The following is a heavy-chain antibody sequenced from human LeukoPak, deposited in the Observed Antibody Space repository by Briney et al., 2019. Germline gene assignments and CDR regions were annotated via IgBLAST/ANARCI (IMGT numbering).Heavy chain of an antibody. CDR3: VRDEVAVPGGDC. Sequence: PGGSLRLSCAASGFSISSYYMSWVRQAPGKGLEWLANIKEDGSASNYVDSVKGRFTISRDNAKNLLYLQMNSLRPEDTAVYYCVRDEVAVPGGDCWGQGTLVTVSS. CDR2: IKEDGSAS. V-gene: IGHV3-7*04. D-gene: IGHD6-19*01. J-gene: IGHJ4*02. CDR1: GFSISSYY.